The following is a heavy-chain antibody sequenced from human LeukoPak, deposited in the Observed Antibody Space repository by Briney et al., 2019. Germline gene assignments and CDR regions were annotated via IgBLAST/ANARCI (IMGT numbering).Heavy chain of an antibody. D-gene: IGHD1-7*01. V-gene: IGHV3-11*04. Sequence: PGGSLRLSCAASGFTFSDYYMSWIRQAPGKGLEWVSYISSGSSTIYYADSVKGRFTVSRDNAKRSLYLHMNSLRAEDTAMYYCATAGNYRFDYWGQGTLVTVSS. CDR2: ISSGSSTI. J-gene: IGHJ4*02. CDR3: ATAGNYRFDY. CDR1: GFTFSDYY.